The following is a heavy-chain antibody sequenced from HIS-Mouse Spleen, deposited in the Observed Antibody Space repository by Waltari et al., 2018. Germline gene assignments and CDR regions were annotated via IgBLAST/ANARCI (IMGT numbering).Heavy chain of an antibody. CDR2: IYYSGST. V-gene: IGHV4-39*07. D-gene: IGHD6-13*01. CDR1: GCSIRSSSYY. J-gene: IGHJ2*01. Sequence: QLQLQESGPGLVKPSETLSLTCTVSGCSIRSSSYYWGWFRQPPGKGLEWIGSIYYSGSTYYNPSLKSRVTISVDTSKNQFSLKLSSVTAADTAVYYCAREIPYSSSWYDWYFDLWGRGTLVTVSS. CDR3: AREIPYSSSWYDWYFDL.